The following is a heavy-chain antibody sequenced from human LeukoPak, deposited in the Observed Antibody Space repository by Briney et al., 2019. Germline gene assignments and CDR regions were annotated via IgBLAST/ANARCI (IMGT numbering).Heavy chain of an antibody. CDR2: ISSSSNYI. CDR3: AREAGRGMDV. Sequence: GGSLRLSCGASGFTFSSYNMNWVRQAPGKGLEWVSSISSSSNYIYYADSVKGRFTISRDSAKNSLYLQMNSLRAEDTAVYYCAREAGRGMDVWGKGTTVTVSS. V-gene: IGHV3-21*01. CDR1: GFTFSSYN. D-gene: IGHD1-26*01. J-gene: IGHJ6*04.